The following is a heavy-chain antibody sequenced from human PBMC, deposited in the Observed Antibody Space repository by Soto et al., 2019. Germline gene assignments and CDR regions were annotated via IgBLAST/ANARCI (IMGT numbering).Heavy chain of an antibody. CDR3: AIVAGSLGYFDL. V-gene: IGHV3-23*01. D-gene: IGHD3-16*01. J-gene: IGHJ2*01. CDR1: GFTFSDYA. Sequence: EVQLLESGGGLARPGGSLRLSCVASGFTFSDYAMTWVRQAPGKRLEWVATISATGGNIEYTDSLKGRFTISRDNSKNTLYLQLNGLTSDDTAVHYCAIVAGSLGYFDLWRRGTLVTVSS. CDR2: ISATGGNI.